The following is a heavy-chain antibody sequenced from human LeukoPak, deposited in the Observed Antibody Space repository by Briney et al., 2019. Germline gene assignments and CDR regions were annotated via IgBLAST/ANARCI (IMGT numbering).Heavy chain of an antibody. CDR1: GGSISSGGYY. D-gene: IGHD4-23*01. V-gene: IGHV4-30-2*01. Sequence: SETLSLTCTVSGGSISSGGYYWSWIRQHPGKGLEWIGYIYHSGSTYYNPSLKSRVTISVDRSKNQFSLKLSSVTAADTAVYYCARGVGYGGSPGDYWGQGTLVTVSS. CDR2: IYHSGST. J-gene: IGHJ4*02. CDR3: ARGVGYGGSPGDY.